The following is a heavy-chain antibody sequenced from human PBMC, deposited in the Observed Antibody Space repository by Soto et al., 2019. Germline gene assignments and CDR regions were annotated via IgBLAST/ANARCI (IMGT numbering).Heavy chain of an antibody. D-gene: IGHD3-9*01. V-gene: IGHV3-11*06. Sequence: GSXXXSCAAFGXTFSXXXXGWVRQAPGKGLEWVSYISGTSTYTNHADSVKGRFTISXDNAKNSLYLQMNSLRAEDTAVYYCARYFPXTSYFDYWGQGTLVTVSS. J-gene: IGHJ4*02. CDR2: ISGTSTYT. CDR1: GXTFSXXX. CDR3: ARYFPXTSYFDY.